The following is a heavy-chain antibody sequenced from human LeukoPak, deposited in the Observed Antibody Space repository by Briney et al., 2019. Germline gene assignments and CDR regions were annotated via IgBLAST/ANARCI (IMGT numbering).Heavy chain of an antibody. D-gene: IGHD3-10*01. CDR2: VHYSGST. V-gene: IGHV4-59*08. J-gene: IGHJ4*02. Sequence: PSETLSLTCTVSGGSISGYFWSWIRQPPGKRPEWIGYVHYSGSTNYNPSLNSRVTISVDTSKNQFSLRLRSVTAEDTAVYYCARYGITIVRGGKYYFDSWGQGTLVTVSS. CDR3: ARYGITIVRGGKYYFDS. CDR1: GGSISGYF.